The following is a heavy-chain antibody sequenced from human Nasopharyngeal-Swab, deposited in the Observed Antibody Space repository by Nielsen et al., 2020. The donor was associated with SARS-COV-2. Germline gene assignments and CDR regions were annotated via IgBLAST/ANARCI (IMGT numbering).Heavy chain of an antibody. CDR2: INPSGGST. J-gene: IGHJ4*02. D-gene: IGHD6-6*01. Sequence: ASVKVSCKASFYTFTGYYMHWVRQAPGQGLEWMGIINPSGGSTSYAQKFQGRVTMTRDTSTSTVYMELSSLRSEDTAVYYCARDQAARLSHAGYWGQGTLVTVSS. V-gene: IGHV1-46*01. CDR3: ARDQAARLSHAGY. CDR1: FYTFTGYY.